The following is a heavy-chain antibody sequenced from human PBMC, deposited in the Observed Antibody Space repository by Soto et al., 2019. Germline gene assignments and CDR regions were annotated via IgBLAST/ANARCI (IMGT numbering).Heavy chain of an antibody. J-gene: IGHJ4*02. D-gene: IGHD2-2*01. V-gene: IGHV4-31*03. Sequence: QVQLQESGPGLVKPSQTLSLTCTVSGDSISSGGYYWSWIRQHPGKGLEWIGYIYYSGSTYYNPSLKSRVTIAVDTSKNQFSLKLSSVTAADTAVYYCASIVVPAAPFDYWGQGTLATVSS. CDR3: ASIVVPAAPFDY. CDR1: GDSISSGGYY. CDR2: IYYSGST.